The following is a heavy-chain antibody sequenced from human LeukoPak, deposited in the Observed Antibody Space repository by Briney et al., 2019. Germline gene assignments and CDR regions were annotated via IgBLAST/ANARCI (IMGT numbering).Heavy chain of an antibody. Sequence: ASVKVSRKASGYTFTAYYMHWVRPAPGRGLEWMGWINPNSGGTNYAQKFQARVTMTRDTSISTAYMELSRLRSDDTAVYYCARDYSDSSGFGAFDIWGQGTMVTVSS. V-gene: IGHV1-2*02. CDR2: INPNSGGT. D-gene: IGHD3-22*01. J-gene: IGHJ3*02. CDR1: GYTFTAYY. CDR3: ARDYSDSSGFGAFDI.